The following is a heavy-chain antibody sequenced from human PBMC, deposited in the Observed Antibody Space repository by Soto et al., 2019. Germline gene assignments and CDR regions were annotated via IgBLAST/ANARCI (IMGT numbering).Heavy chain of an antibody. V-gene: IGHV1-18*01. J-gene: IGHJ4*02. CDR1: GYTFTSYG. CDR2: ISAYNGNT. D-gene: IGHD3-3*01. CDR3: ARVKGSLYDFWSGYGGMFDY. Sequence: ASVKVSCKASGYTFTSYGISWVRQAPGQGLEWMVWISAYNGNTNYAQKLQGRVTMTTDTSTSTAYMELRSLRSDDTAVYYCARVKGSLYDFWSGYGGMFDYWGQGTQITVSS.